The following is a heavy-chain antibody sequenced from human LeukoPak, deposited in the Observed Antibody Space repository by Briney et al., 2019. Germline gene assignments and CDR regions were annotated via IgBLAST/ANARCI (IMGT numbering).Heavy chain of an antibody. Sequence: SETPSLTCTVSGGSISSYYWSWIRQPPGKGLEWIGYIYYSGSTNYNPSLKSRVTISVDTSKNQFSLKLSSVTAADTAVYYCARQIRDAFDIWGQGTMVTVSS. CDR1: GGSISSYY. CDR3: ARQIRDAFDI. J-gene: IGHJ3*02. V-gene: IGHV4-59*08. CDR2: IYYSGST. D-gene: IGHD4-17*01.